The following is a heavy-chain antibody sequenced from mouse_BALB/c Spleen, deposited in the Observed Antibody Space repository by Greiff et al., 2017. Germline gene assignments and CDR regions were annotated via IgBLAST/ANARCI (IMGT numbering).Heavy chain of an antibody. Sequence: QVTLKESGPGILQPSQTLSLTCSFSGFSLSTSGMGVSWIRQPSGKGLEWLAHIYWDDDKRYNPSLKSRLTISKDTSSNQVFLKITSVDTADTATYHCARYDYDDAMDYWGQGTSVTVSS. CDR2: IYWDDDK. J-gene: IGHJ4*01. CDR3: ARYDYDDAMDY. V-gene: IGHV8-12*01. CDR1: GFSLSTSGMG. D-gene: IGHD2-4*01.